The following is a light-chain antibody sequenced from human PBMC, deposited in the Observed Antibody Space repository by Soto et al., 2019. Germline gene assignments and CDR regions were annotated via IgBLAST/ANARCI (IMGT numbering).Light chain of an antibody. CDR1: SSDVGGYNY. V-gene: IGLV2-14*01. Sequence: QSVLTQPAPVSGSPGQSITIFCTGTSSDVGGYNYVSWYQQHPGKAPKLMIYDVSNRPSGVSNRFSGSKSGNTASLTISGLQAEDEADYYCSSYTSSSTLVFGTGTRSPS. J-gene: IGLJ1*01. CDR2: DVS. CDR3: SSYTSSSTLV.